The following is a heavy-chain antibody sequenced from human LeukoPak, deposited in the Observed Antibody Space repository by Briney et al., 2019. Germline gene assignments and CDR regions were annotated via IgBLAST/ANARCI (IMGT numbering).Heavy chain of an antibody. CDR1: GGTFSSYA. D-gene: IGHD2-2*01. J-gene: IGHJ6*02. Sequence: GSSVKVSCKASGGTFSSYAISWVRQAPGQGLEWMGRIIPILGIANYAQKFQGRVTITADKSTSTAYMELSSLRSEDTAVYYCARENSGEYQLLFSPYGMDVWGQGTTATVSS. CDR2: IIPILGIA. V-gene: IGHV1-69*04. CDR3: ARENSGEYQLLFSPYGMDV.